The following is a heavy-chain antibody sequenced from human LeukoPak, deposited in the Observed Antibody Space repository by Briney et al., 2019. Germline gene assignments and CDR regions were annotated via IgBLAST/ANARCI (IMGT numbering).Heavy chain of an antibody. Sequence: KPSETLSLTCTVSGYSISSGYYWGWIRQPPGKGLEWIGNIYYGGSTYYNPSLKSRVTISVDTSKNQFSLKLSSVTAADTAVYYCARDGPRRTYFFDYWGQGTLVTVSS. J-gene: IGHJ4*02. CDR1: GYSISSGYY. CDR2: IYYGGST. V-gene: IGHV4-38-2*02. CDR3: ARDGPRRTYFFDY. D-gene: IGHD3-9*01.